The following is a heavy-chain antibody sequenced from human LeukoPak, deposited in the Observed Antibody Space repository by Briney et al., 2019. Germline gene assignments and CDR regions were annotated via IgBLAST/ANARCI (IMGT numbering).Heavy chain of an antibody. D-gene: IGHD6-13*01. CDR2: ISGSGGDT. CDR3: AKDPVAGSSWYRRGYFDY. J-gene: IGHJ4*02. V-gene: IGHV3-23*01. CDR1: GFTFRSYA. Sequence: PGGSLRLSCAASGFTFRSYALSWVRQAPGKGLEWVSAISGSGGDTYYADSVKGRFTISRDNSKNRLYLQMNSLRAEDAAVYYCAKDPVAGSSWYRRGYFDYWGQGTLVTVSS.